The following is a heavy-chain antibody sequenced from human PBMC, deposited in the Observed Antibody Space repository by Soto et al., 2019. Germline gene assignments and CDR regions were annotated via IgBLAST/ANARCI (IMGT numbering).Heavy chain of an antibody. CDR2: IRNKANNYAT. CDR1: GLTFSDSA. V-gene: IGHV3-73*01. J-gene: IGHJ4*02. Sequence: PVGSLRLSCSASGLTFSDSAMHWVRQAPGKGLEWVGRIRNKANNYATAYAASVKDRFTISRDDSKNTAHLQMNSLETEDTAVYYCTASAYDTFLHFWAQGSLVTVSS. D-gene: IGHD5-12*01. CDR3: TASAYDTFLHF.